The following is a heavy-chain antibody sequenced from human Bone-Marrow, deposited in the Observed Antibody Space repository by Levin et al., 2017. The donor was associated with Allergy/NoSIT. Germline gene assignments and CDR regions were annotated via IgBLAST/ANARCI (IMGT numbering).Heavy chain of an antibody. CDR1: GYTFTSYA. V-gene: IGHV1-3*01. CDR2: INAGNGNT. D-gene: IGHD5-12*01. Sequence: GGSLRLSCKASGYTFTSYAMHWVRQAPGQRLEWMGWINAGNGNTKYSQKFQGRVTITRDTSASTAYMELSSLRSEDTAVYYCARVGWLGPLGYWGQGTLVTVSS. J-gene: IGHJ4*02. CDR3: ARVGWLGPLGY.